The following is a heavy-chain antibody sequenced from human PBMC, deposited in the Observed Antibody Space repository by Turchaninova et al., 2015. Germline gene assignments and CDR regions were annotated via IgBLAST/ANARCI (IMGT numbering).Heavy chain of an antibody. CDR1: GDTFSSYA. CDR2: LIALFGTA. D-gene: IGHD5-18*01. V-gene: IGHV1-69*01. CDR3: ARGYSYGEIES. Sequence: QVQLVQSGAEVKKPGSSVKVSCKASGDTFSSYALNWVRQAPGPGLEWLGGLIALFGTAKDARKFQGRVTITADESTSTAYMGLSSRRSEDTAVYYCARGYSYGEIESWGQGTLVTVSS. J-gene: IGHJ4*02.